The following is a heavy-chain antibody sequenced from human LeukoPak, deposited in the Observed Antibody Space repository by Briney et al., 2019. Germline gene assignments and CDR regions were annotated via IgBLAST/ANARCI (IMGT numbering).Heavy chain of an antibody. Sequence: SETLSLTCTVSGGSISSYYWSWIRQPPGKGLEWIGYIYYSGSTNYNPSLKSRVTISVDTFKNQFSLKLSSVTAADTAVYYCARDGNWAYFDYWGQGTLVTVSS. V-gene: IGHV4-59*01. J-gene: IGHJ4*02. CDR2: IYYSGST. CDR1: GGSISSYY. D-gene: IGHD7-27*01. CDR3: ARDGNWAYFDY.